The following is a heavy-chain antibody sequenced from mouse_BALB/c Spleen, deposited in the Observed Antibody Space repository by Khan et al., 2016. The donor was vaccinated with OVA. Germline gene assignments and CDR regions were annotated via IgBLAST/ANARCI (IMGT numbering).Heavy chain of an antibody. CDR2: INTYTGEP. Sequence: QIQLVQSGPELKKPGEPVKISCKASGYTFTKNGMNWAKQAPGQGLKWMGWINTYTGEPTYAADFKGRFAFSLETSASTAYLQINNLKNEDPATYCCARVGYAGTMDSWGQGTSVTVSP. J-gene: IGHJ4*01. V-gene: IGHV9-3-1*01. CDR1: GYTFTKNG. CDR3: ARVGYAGTMDS. D-gene: IGHD2-14*01.